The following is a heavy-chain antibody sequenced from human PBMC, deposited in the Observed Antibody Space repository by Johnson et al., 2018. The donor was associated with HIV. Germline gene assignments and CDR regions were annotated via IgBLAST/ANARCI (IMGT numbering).Heavy chain of an antibody. J-gene: IGHJ3*01. CDR2: IGTAGDT. D-gene: IGHD6-19*01. Sequence: VQLVESGGGLVQPGGSLRLSCAASGFTFSNYAMHWVRQAPGKGLEYVSAIGTAGDTYYRGSVKGRFTISRENAKKTLYLQMNSLRAEDTAIYYCARKQWLEIPSDGLDVWGQGTMVTVSS. CDR3: ARKQWLEIPSDGLDV. CDR1: GFTFSNYA. V-gene: IGHV3-13*04.